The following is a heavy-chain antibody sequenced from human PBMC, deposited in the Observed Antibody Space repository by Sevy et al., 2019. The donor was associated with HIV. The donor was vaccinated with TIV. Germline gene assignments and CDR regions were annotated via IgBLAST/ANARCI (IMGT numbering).Heavy chain of an antibody. J-gene: IGHJ3*02. CDR2: ISSSGSTI. CDR1: GFTFSSYG. CDR3: ARAPDFDAFDI. Sequence: GGSLRLSCAASGFTFSSYGMHWVRQAPGKGLEWVSYISSSGSTIYYADSVKGRFTISRDNAKNSLYLQMNSLRADDTAVYYCARAPDFDAFDIWGQGTMVTVSS. V-gene: IGHV3-48*04.